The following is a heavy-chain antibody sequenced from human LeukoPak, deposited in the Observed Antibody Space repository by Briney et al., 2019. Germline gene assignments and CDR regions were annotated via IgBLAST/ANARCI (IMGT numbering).Heavy chain of an antibody. CDR3: ARAVGSTSCYVF. V-gene: IGHV3-21*01. CDR2: ISSSSSYI. D-gene: IGHD2-2*01. CDR1: GFTFSSYS. J-gene: IGHJ4*02. Sequence: GGSLRLSCAASGFTFSSYSMNWVRQAPGKGLEWVSSISSSSSYIYYADSVKGRFTISRDNAKNSLYLQMNSLRAEDTAVYYCARAVGSTSCYVFWGQGTLVTVSS.